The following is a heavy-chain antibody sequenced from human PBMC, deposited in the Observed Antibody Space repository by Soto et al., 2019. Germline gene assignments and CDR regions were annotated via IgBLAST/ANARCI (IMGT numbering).Heavy chain of an antibody. CDR3: ARSRGSSAPYNWFDP. Sequence: GGSLRLSCAASGFTFSSYSMNWVRQAPGKGLEWVSSISISGSYIYYADSVKGRFTISRDNAKNSLYLQMNSLRAEDTAVYYCARSRGSSAPYNWFDPWGQGTLVTVSS. CDR1: GFTFSSYS. D-gene: IGHD6-6*01. J-gene: IGHJ5*02. V-gene: IGHV3-21*01. CDR2: ISISGSYI.